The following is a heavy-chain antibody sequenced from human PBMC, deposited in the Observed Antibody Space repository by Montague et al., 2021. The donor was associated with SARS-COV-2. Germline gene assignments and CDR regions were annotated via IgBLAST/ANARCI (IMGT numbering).Heavy chain of an antibody. Sequence: SLRLSCAASGFIFSSYEMNWVRQAPGKGLEWISYISSSGGGSTEXYTDSVKGRFTISRDNAKNSLYLQMNSLRVEDTAIYHCARDRDWDDWCGMDVWGQGTTVTVSS. CDR2: ISSSGGGSTE. D-gene: IGHD2-21*01. CDR3: ARDRDWDDWCGMDV. J-gene: IGHJ6*02. CDR1: GFIFSSYE. V-gene: IGHV3-48*03.